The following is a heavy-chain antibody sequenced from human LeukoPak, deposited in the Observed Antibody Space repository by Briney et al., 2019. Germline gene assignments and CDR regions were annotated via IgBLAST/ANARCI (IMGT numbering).Heavy chain of an antibody. CDR3: ARQGTYSSAIGMGY. CDR1: GYTFNNHY. D-gene: IGHD6-19*01. Sequence: GASVKVSCKASGYTFNNHYMYWVRQAPGQGLEWMGVINPSGGSTSYAQKFQGRVTMTRDTSTRTVYMEVNSLRSEDTAVYYCARQGTYSSAIGMGYWGKEPWSPSPQ. V-gene: IGHV1-46*02. CDR2: INPSGGST. J-gene: IGHJ4*01.